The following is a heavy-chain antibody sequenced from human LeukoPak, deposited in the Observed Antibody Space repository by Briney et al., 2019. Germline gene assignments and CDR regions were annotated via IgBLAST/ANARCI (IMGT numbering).Heavy chain of an antibody. CDR1: GYTRTELS. Sequence: ASVKVSCKVSGYTRTELSMHWVRRAPGKGLEWMGGFDSEHGETIYAQKFQGRVTMTEDTSTDTAYMELSSLRSEDTAVYYCVSGILCSSTTCYHYWGQGTLVSVSP. CDR2: FDSEHGET. V-gene: IGHV1-24*01. CDR3: VSGILCSSTTCYHY. D-gene: IGHD2-2*01. J-gene: IGHJ4*02.